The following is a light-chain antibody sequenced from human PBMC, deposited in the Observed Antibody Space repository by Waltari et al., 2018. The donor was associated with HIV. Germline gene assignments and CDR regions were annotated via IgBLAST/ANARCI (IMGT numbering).Light chain of an antibody. CDR2: AAS. J-gene: IGKJ4*01. CDR3: QKYNSAPLT. Sequence: DIQMTQSPSSLSASLGARVTVTCRAGQGIGNYLAWYHQRPGKVPELLIFAASTLQSGVPSRFSGSGSGTDFTLTINSLQPEDVGTYYCQKYNSAPLTIGGGTKVEIK. V-gene: IGKV1-27*01. CDR1: QGIGNY.